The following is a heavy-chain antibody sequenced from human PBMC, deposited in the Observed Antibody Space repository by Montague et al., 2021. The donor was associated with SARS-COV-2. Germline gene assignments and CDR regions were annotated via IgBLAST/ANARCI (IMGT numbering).Heavy chain of an antibody. CDR3: VRDQGRSNWNYPDY. D-gene: IGHD1-20*01. J-gene: IGHJ4*02. Sequence: SETLSLTCTVSGGSVSSGSYFWNWIRQPPGKGLEWIGRIYNSGSTSYNPSFKSRVTMSVDTSKNQFSLKLSSVTAADTTVYYCVRDQGRSNWNYPDYWGQGTLVTVSS. CDR1: GGSVSSGSYF. CDR2: IYNSGST. V-gene: IGHV4-61*01.